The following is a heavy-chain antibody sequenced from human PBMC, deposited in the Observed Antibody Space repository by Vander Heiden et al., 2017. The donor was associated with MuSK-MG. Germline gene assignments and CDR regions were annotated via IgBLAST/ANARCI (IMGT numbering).Heavy chain of an antibody. V-gene: IGHV3-30-3*01. CDR3: ARVSCGGDCFFDY. J-gene: IGHJ4*02. CDR2: ISYDGSNK. D-gene: IGHD2-21*02. Sequence: QVQLVESGGGVVQPGRSLSLSCAASGFTFSSYAMHCVRQAPGKGLEWVAFISYDGSNKYYADSVKGRFTISRDNSKNTLYLQMNSLRAEDTAVYYCARVSCGGDCFFDYWGQGTLVTVAS. CDR1: GFTFSSYA.